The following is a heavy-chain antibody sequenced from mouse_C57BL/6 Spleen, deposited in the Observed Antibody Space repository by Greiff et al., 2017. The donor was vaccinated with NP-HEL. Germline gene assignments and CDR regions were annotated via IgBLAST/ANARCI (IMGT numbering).Heavy chain of an antibody. CDR3: ANDYGSSPYAMDY. CDR2: IYPGDGDT. J-gene: IGHJ4*01. D-gene: IGHD1-1*01. V-gene: IGHV1-82*01. CDR1: GYAFSSSW. Sequence: QVQLKESGPELVKPGASVKISCKASGYAFSSSWMNWVKQRPGKGLEWIGRIYPGDGDTNYNGKFKGKATLTADKSSSTAYMQLSSLTSEDSAVYFCANDYGSSPYAMDYWGQGTSVTVSS.